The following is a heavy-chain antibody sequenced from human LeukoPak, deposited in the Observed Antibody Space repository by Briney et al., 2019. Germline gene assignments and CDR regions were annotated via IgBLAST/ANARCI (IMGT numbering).Heavy chain of an antibody. Sequence: PGGSLRLSCAAPGFTFSSYAMSWVRQAPGKGLEWVSAISGSGGSTYYADSVKGRFTISRDNSKNTLYLQMSSLRAEDTAVYYCARGGGYGVKIDYWGQGTLVTVSS. CDR3: ARGGGYGVKIDY. CDR1: GFTFSSYA. V-gene: IGHV3-23*01. CDR2: ISGSGGST. J-gene: IGHJ4*02. D-gene: IGHD3-10*01.